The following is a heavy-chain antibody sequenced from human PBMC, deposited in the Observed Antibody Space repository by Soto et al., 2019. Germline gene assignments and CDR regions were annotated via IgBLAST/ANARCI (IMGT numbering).Heavy chain of an antibody. Sequence: ASVKVSCRASGYTFTSYYMHWVRQAPGQGLEWMGIINPSGGSTSYAQKFQGRVTMTRDTSTSTVYMELSSLRSEDTAVYYCASQSPYYDILTVYFDYWGQGTLVTVSS. V-gene: IGHV1-46*01. D-gene: IGHD3-9*01. J-gene: IGHJ4*02. CDR3: ASQSPYYDILTVYFDY. CDR2: INPSGGST. CDR1: GYTFTSYY.